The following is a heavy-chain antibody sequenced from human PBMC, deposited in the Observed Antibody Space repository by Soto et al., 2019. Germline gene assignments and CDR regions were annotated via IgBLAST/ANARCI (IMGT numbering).Heavy chain of an antibody. D-gene: IGHD6-13*01. V-gene: IGHV3-74*01. J-gene: IGHJ4*02. Sequence: GGSLRLSCAASGFTFSSYWMHWVRQAPGKGLVWVSRINSDGSSTSYADSVKGRFTISRDNAKNTLYLQMNTLRVEDTAVYYCAKVSSSWYAGFFDLWGQGTLVTVSS. CDR3: AKVSSSWYAGFFDL. CDR2: INSDGSST. CDR1: GFTFSSYW.